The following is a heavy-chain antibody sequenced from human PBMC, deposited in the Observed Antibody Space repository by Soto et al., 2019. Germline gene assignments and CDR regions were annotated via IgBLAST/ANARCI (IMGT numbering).Heavy chain of an antibody. Sequence: QVQLVESGGGVVQPGRSLRLSCAASGFTFSSYAMHWVRQAPGKGLEWVAVISYDGSNKYYADYVKGRFTISRDKSKNTLYLTRNSLKAEDTAVYYCARDSRSYGGGGSMDVWGQGTAVNFSS. CDR2: ISYDGSNK. D-gene: IGHD1-26*01. CDR3: ARDSRSYGGGGSMDV. J-gene: IGHJ6*02. V-gene: IGHV3-30-3*01. CDR1: GFTFSSYA.